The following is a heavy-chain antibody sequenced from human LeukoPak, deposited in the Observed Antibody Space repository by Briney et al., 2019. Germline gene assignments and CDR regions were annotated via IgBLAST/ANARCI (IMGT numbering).Heavy chain of an antibody. J-gene: IGHJ4*02. Sequence: GGSLRLSCVASGFTFSSSWMTWVRQAPGKGLEWVANIKQDGRETYYVDSVQGRFTISRDSSWNTLYLQMNSLRAEDTAVYYCAKESRSLPYYYFDYWGQGTLVIVSS. CDR3: AKESRSLPYYYFDY. CDR1: GFTFSSSW. CDR2: IKQDGRET. D-gene: IGHD2-21*01. V-gene: IGHV3-7*03.